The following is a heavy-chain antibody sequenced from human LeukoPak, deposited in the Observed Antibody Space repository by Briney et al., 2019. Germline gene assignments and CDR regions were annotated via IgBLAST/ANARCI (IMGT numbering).Heavy chain of an antibody. Sequence: SETLFLTCTVSGGSISSGDYYWSWIRQPPGKGLEWIGYIYYSGSTYYNPSLKSRVTISVDTSKNQFSLKLSSVTAADTAVYYCARGPPSGDFWSGYPTYFDYWGQGTLVTVSS. CDR2: IYYSGST. CDR1: GGSISSGDYY. J-gene: IGHJ4*02. V-gene: IGHV4-30-4*01. CDR3: ARGPPSGDFWSGYPTYFDY. D-gene: IGHD3-3*01.